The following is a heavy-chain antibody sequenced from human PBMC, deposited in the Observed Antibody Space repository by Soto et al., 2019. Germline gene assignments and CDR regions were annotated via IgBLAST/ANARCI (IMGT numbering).Heavy chain of an antibody. Sequence: ESGGGVVQPGRSLRLSCAASGFTFSSYGMHWVRQAPGKGLEWVAVISYDGSNKYYADSVKGRFTISRDNSKNTLYLQMNSLRAEDTAVYYCAKASGAAAGTGALDYWGQGTLVTVSS. V-gene: IGHV3-30*18. D-gene: IGHD6-13*01. CDR2: ISYDGSNK. J-gene: IGHJ4*02. CDR1: GFTFSSYG. CDR3: AKASGAAAGTGALDY.